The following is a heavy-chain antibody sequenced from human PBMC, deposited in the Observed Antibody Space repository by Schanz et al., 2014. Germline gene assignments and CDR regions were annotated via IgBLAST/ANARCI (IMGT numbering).Heavy chain of an antibody. D-gene: IGHD2-21*01. Sequence: QVQLVESGGGVVQPGGSLRLSCAASGFTFSSYGMHWVRQVPGKGLEWVAVVCYDGSKKYYADSVKGRFTTSRDNSKNTLYLQMNSLRAEDTAVYYCAKGQLLSYYFDYWGQGTLVTVSS. J-gene: IGHJ4*02. CDR1: GFTFSSYG. CDR2: VCYDGSKK. CDR3: AKGQLLSYYFDY. V-gene: IGHV3-33*06.